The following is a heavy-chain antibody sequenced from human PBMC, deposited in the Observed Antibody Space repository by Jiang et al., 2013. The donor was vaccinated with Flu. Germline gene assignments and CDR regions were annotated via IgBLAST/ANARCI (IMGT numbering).Heavy chain of an antibody. CDR2: IYYSGST. V-gene: IGHV4-39*07. J-gene: IGHJ4*02. CDR3: ARDTTTYPRVLDY. Sequence: PGLVKPSETLSLTCSVSGGSSDSSSYFWVWIRQSPGKGLEWIGSIYYSGSTYYNPSLKSRVTISLDTSRTQFSLKLSSVTAADTAVYYCARDTTTYPRVLDYWGQGTLVTVS. D-gene: IGHD2/OR15-2a*01. CDR1: GGSSDSSSYF.